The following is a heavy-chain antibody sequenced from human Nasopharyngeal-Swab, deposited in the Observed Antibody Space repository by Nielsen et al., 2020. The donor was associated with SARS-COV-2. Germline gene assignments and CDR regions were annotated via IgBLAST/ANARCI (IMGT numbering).Heavy chain of an antibody. CDR1: GFTFSSYG. Sequence: GESLKISCAASGFTFSSYGMHWVRQAPGKGLEWVAVIWYDGSNKYYADSVKGRFTISRDNAKNSLYLQMNSLRAEDTALYYCAKDPSYSIAAAGTIDYWGQGTLVTVSS. V-gene: IGHV3-33*03. CDR2: IWYDGSNK. CDR3: AKDPSYSIAAAGTIDY. J-gene: IGHJ4*02. D-gene: IGHD6-13*01.